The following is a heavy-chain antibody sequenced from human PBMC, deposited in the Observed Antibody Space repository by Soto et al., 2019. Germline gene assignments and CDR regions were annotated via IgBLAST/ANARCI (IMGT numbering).Heavy chain of an antibody. CDR1: GVSINSSNW. Sequence: SETLSLTCAVSGVSINSSNWWTLFREPPGEGLEWVGEIFHSGSTTYNPSLRSRVTISVDKSKNQFSLKLTSVTAADTAVYYCGRRRGGSWSCYSKLWGEGRQVTVS. D-gene: IGHD3-10*01. CDR3: GRRRGGSWSCYSKL. V-gene: IGHV4-4*02. J-gene: IGHJ1*01. CDR2: IFHSGST.